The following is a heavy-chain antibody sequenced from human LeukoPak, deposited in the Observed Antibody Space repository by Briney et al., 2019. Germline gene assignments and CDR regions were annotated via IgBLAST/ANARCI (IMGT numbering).Heavy chain of an antibody. V-gene: IGHV3-30*02. D-gene: IGHD1-26*01. Sequence: GGSLRLSCAASGFTFSSYGMHWVRQAPGKGLDYVSFIRYNGSNKYYADSVKGRFTISRDNSKNTLYLQMNSLRAEDTAVYYCAKAYRATPGWGQGTLVTVSS. CDR2: IRYNGSNK. CDR1: GFTFSSYG. J-gene: IGHJ4*02. CDR3: AKAYRATPG.